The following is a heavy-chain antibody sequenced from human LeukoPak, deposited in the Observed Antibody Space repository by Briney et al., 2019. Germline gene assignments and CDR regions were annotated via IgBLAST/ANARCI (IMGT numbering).Heavy chain of an antibody. V-gene: IGHV4-59*11. J-gene: IGHJ4*02. CDR1: GGSIRSHY. D-gene: IGHD3-22*01. CDR3: ARGGNYYDSSALFDY. Sequence: SETPSLTCTVSGGSIRSHYWSWIRQPPGKGLQWIGYIYYSGSTNYNPSLKSRVTLSVDTSKNQFSLKLSSVTAADTAVYYCARGGNYYDSSALFDYWGQGTLVTVSS. CDR2: IYYSGST.